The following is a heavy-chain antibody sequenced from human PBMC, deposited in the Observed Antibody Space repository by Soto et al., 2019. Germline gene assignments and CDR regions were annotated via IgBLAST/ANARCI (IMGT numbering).Heavy chain of an antibody. V-gene: IGHV3-30*18. Sequence: QVHLVESGGGVVQPGRSLRLSCAASGFSFSTYGMHWVRQAPGKGLEWVAFISNDGSNKYYADSVKGRFTISRDNSKNTIYLQRSSLRAEDTAVYYCANGFGNYWAFDYWGQGTLVTVSS. J-gene: IGHJ4*02. CDR1: GFSFSTYG. CDR3: ANGFGNYWAFDY. D-gene: IGHD1-26*01. CDR2: ISNDGSNK.